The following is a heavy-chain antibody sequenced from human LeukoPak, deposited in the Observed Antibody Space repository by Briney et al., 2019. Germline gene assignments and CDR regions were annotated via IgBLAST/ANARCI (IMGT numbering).Heavy chain of an antibody. Sequence: GGSLRLSCAASGFTFSSYSMNWVRQAPGKGLEWVSSISSSSSYIYYADSVKGRFTISRDNAKNSLYLQMNSLRAEDTAVYYCASDRWRAVDTNDYWGQGTLVTVSS. J-gene: IGHJ4*02. CDR1: GFTFSSYS. D-gene: IGHD3-3*01. V-gene: IGHV3-21*01. CDR3: ASDRWRAVDTNDY. CDR2: ISSSSSYI.